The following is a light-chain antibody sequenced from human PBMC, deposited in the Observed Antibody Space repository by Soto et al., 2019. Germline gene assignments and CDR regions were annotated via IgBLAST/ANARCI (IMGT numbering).Light chain of an antibody. Sequence: QSALTQPASVSGSPGQSITISCTGTSSDVGGYNYVSWYQQKPGKAPKLVIYDVSYRPSGVSNRFSGSKSGNTAFLTISGLQAEDEADYYCSSYTSSSTRRLFGGGTKLTVL. V-gene: IGLV2-14*01. CDR1: SSDVGGYNY. J-gene: IGLJ2*01. CDR2: DVS. CDR3: SSYTSSSTRRL.